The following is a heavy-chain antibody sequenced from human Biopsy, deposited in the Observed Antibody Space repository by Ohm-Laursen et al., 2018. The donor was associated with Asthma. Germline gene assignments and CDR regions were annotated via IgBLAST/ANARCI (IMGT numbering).Heavy chain of an antibody. CDR2: ISVYNGNT. D-gene: IGHD3-10*01. J-gene: IGHJ6*02. CDR3: ARAVDYSHYYGIDV. V-gene: IGHV1-18*01. Sequence: ASVKVSCKTSGYTFNSAGITWVQQAPGQGLEWMGWISVYNGNTKVAQKLQDRVTMITDTSTSTAYMELRSLRSDDTAVYFCARAVDYSHYYGIDVWGQGTTVTVS. CDR1: GYTFNSAG.